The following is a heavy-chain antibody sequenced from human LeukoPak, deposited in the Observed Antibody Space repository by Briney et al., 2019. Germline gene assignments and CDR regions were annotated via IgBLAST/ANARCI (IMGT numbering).Heavy chain of an antibody. CDR1: GFTFTGYY. CDR3: VREGNEPLSKDFDY. CDR2: INPHSGGT. Sequence: AASVKVSCKASGFTFTGYYIHWVRQAPGQGLEWMGYINPHSGGTNSPQKFQGRVTLTTDTSISAAYMELSSLISDDTAMYYCVREGNEPLSKDFDYWGQGTLVAVSS. J-gene: IGHJ4*02. V-gene: IGHV1-2*02. D-gene: IGHD4-23*01.